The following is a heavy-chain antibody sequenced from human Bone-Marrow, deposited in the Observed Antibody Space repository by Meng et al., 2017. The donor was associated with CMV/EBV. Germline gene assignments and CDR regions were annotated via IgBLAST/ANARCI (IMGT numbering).Heavy chain of an antibody. V-gene: IGHV3-7*01. CDR1: GFSFNNYW. CDR3: ASMWEGGY. D-gene: IGHD1-26*01. Sequence: GESLKISCTVSGFSFNNYWMSWVRQAPGKGLEWVADIEGDGNTKYYADSVKARFTISRDNAKRSLYLQLNALGVEETAMYYCASMWEGGYWGQGTLVTVSS. J-gene: IGHJ4*02. CDR2: IEGDGNTK.